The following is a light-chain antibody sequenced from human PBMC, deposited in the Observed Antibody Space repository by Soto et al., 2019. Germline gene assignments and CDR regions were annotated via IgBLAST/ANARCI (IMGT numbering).Light chain of an antibody. Sequence: QSALTQPASVSGSPGQSITISCTGTSSDVGGYNYVSWYQQHPGKAPKLMIYEVSNRPSGVSDRLSGSKSGNTASLTISGLQAEDEADYYCSSYACSSTYVFGTGTKLTVL. V-gene: IGLV2-14*01. CDR2: EVS. J-gene: IGLJ1*01. CDR1: SSDVGGYNY. CDR3: SSYACSSTYV.